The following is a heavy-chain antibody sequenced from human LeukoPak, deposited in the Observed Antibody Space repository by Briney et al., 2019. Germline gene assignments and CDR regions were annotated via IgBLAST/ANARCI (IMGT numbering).Heavy chain of an antibody. CDR2: ISTFNGNT. CDR1: GYTFMTYG. V-gene: IGHV1-18*01. D-gene: IGHD6-6*01. J-gene: IGHJ4*02. CDR3: ARDRYEDSSSRVFDY. Sequence: GASVKVSCKASGYTFMTYGISWVRQASGQGLEWMGWISTFNGNTYYAQNLQGRLTMTTDTSTSTAYMELTNLRSDDTALYYCARDRYEDSSSRVFDYWGQGTLVTVSS.